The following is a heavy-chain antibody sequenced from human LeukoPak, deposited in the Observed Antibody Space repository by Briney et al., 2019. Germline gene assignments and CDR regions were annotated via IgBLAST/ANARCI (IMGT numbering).Heavy chain of an antibody. CDR2: INTNTGNP. J-gene: IGHJ4*02. Sequence: GASVKVSCKASGYTFTSYAMNWVRQAPGQGLGWMGWINTNTGNPTYAHGFTGRFVFSLDTSVSTAVLQISSLKAEDTAVYYCARIDCSSSSCWGTYWGQGTLVTVSS. CDR3: ARIDCSSSSCWGTY. CDR1: GYTFTSYA. D-gene: IGHD2-2*01. V-gene: IGHV7-4-1*02.